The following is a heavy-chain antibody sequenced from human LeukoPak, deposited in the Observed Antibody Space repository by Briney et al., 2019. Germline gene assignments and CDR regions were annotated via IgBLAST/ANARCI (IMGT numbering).Heavy chain of an antibody. CDR2: INHSGST. Sequence: SETLSLTCAVYGGSFSGYYWSWIRQPPGKGLEWIGEINHSGSTNYNPSLKSRVTISVDTSKNQFSLKLSSVTAADTAVYYCARFPRWCSSTSCYKGGDFDYWGQGTLVTVSS. V-gene: IGHV4-34*01. D-gene: IGHD2-2*02. CDR3: ARFPRWCSSTSCYKGGDFDY. J-gene: IGHJ4*02. CDR1: GGSFSGYY.